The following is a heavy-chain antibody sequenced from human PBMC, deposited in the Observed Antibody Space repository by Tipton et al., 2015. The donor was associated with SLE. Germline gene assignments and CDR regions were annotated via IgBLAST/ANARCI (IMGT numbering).Heavy chain of an antibody. Sequence: SLRLSCVASGFTFSSYSMNWVRQAPGKGLEWVSYISSSGSTIDYADSVKGRFTISRDNAKNSLYLQMNSLRAEDTAVYYCARDFGSGWYYFDYRGQGTLVTVSS. CDR1: GFTFSSYS. D-gene: IGHD6-19*01. CDR3: ARDFGSGWYYFDY. J-gene: IGHJ4*02. CDR2: ISSSGSTI. V-gene: IGHV3-48*01.